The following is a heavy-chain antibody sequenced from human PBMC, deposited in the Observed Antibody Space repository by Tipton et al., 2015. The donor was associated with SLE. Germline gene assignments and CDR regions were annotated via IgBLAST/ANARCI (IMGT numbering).Heavy chain of an antibody. D-gene: IGHD5-18*01. V-gene: IGHV4-59*08. CDR2: IYYSGST. CDR1: GGSISSYY. J-gene: IGHJ1*01. CDR3: ASTVDTAMAQH. Sequence: TLSLTCTVSGGSISSYYWSWIRQPPGKGLEWIGYIYYSGSTNYNPSLKSRVTISVDTSKNQFSLKLSSVTAADTAVYYCASTVDTAMAQHWGQGTLVTVSS.